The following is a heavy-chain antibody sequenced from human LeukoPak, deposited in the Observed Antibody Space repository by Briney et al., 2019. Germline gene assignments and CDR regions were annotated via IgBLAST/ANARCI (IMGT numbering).Heavy chain of an antibody. CDR2: IYYSGST. V-gene: IGHV4-30-4*08. Sequence: SETLSLTCAVYGGSFSGYYWSWIRQPPGKGLEWIGYIYYSGSTYYNPFLKSRVTISVDTSKNQFSLKLSSVTAADTAVYYCARGFSHWYFDLWGRGTLVTVSS. D-gene: IGHD3-3*02. CDR3: ARGFSHWYFDL. J-gene: IGHJ2*01. CDR1: GGSFSGYY.